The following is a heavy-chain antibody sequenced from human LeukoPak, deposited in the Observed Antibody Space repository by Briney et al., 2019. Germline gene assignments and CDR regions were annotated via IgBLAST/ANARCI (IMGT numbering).Heavy chain of an antibody. CDR3: ARSSGHSYGDFDY. V-gene: IGHV4-59*01. Sequence: NPSXTLSLTCSVSGVSITSNYWSWIRQPPGKGLEWLGYTHHSGATSYNPSLKSRSTMSLDTSNNQFSLKLSSVTAADTAVYYCARSSGHSYGDFDYWGQGNLVTVSS. CDR2: THHSGAT. J-gene: IGHJ4*02. CDR1: GVSITSNY. D-gene: IGHD5-18*01.